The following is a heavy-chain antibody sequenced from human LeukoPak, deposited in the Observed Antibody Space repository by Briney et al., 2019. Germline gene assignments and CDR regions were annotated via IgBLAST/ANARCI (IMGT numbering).Heavy chain of an antibody. CDR2: ISSNGGTT. Sequence: GGSLRLSCAASGFTFSSYAMYWVRQAPGKGLEYVSAISSNGGTTYYANSVKGRFTISRDNAKNSLYLQMNSLTADDTAVYYCARGLIPVTGVRSHYFAYWGQGAQVIVSS. CDR1: GFTFSSYA. V-gene: IGHV3-64*01. CDR3: ARGLIPVTGVRSHYFAY. J-gene: IGHJ4*02. D-gene: IGHD6-19*01.